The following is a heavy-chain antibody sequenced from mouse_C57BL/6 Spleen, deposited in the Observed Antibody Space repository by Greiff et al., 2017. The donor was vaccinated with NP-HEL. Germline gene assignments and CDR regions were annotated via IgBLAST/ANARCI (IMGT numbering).Heavy chain of an antibody. D-gene: IGHD4-1*01. CDR3: ARGKLTGGYFDV. Sequence: QVQLQQSGAELVRPGSSVKLSCKASGYTFTSYWMHWVKQRPIQGLEWIGNIDPSDSETHYNQKFKDKATLTVDKSSSTAYMQLSSLTSEDSAVYYCARGKLTGGYFDVWGTGTTVTVSS. CDR2: IDPSDSET. V-gene: IGHV1-52*01. CDR1: GYTFTSYW. J-gene: IGHJ1*03.